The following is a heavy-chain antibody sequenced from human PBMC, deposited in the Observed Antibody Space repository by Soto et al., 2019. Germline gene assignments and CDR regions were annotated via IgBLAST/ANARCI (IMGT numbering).Heavy chain of an antibody. Sequence: PSETLSLTCTVSGASITTYYWSWIRQPPGKGLEWIGYISYSGSTNYNPSLKSRVTISVDTSKNQFSLKLSSVTAADTAVYYCARHLRYYDMTRNWFDPWGQGTLVTVSS. D-gene: IGHD3-9*01. CDR1: GASITTYY. CDR2: ISYSGST. J-gene: IGHJ5*02. V-gene: IGHV4-59*08. CDR3: ARHLRYYDMTRNWFDP.